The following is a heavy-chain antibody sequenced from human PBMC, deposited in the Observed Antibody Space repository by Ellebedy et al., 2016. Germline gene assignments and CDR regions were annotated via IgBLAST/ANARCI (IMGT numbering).Heavy chain of an antibody. V-gene: IGHV3-33*06. Sequence: GGSLRLSCAASGFTFSSYGMHWVRQAPGKGLEWVAVIWYDGSNKYYADSVKGRFTISRDNSKNTLYLQMNSLRAEDTAVYYCAKGSLMVRGAMLGTWVNYWGQGTLVTVSS. D-gene: IGHD3-10*01. CDR2: IWYDGSNK. J-gene: IGHJ4*02. CDR3: AKGSLMVRGAMLGTWVNY. CDR1: GFTFSSYG.